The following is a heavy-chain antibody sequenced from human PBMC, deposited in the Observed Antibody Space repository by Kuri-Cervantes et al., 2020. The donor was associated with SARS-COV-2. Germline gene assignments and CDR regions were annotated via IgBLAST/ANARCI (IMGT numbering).Heavy chain of an antibody. CDR3: AKGFTIFGVVIFPLSYYYGMDV. Sequence: GESLKISCSASGFTFGSYAMYWVRQAPGKGLEWVAGSSRNGVITDYADSVKGRVIISRDNSKSTLYLQMNSLRAEDTAVYYCAKGFTIFGVVIFPLSYYYGMDVWGQGTTVTVSS. J-gene: IGHJ6*02. CDR1: GFTFGSYA. D-gene: IGHD3-3*01. CDR2: SSRNGVIT. V-gene: IGHV3-23*01.